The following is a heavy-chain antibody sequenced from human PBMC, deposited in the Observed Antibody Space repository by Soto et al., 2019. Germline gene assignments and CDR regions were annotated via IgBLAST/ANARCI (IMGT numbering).Heavy chain of an antibody. CDR1: GFTFSSYA. J-gene: IGHJ4*02. D-gene: IGHD3-3*01. CDR2: ISYDGSNK. CDR3: ARDLLFLYFDY. Sequence: GGSLRLSCAASGFTFSSYAMHWVRQAPGKGLEWVAVISYDGSNKYYADSVKGRFTISRDNSKNTLYLQMNSLRAEDTAVYYYARDLLFLYFDYWGQGTLVTVSS. V-gene: IGHV3-30-3*01.